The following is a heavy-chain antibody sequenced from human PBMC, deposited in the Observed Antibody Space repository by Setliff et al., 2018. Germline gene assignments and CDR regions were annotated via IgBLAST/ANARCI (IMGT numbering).Heavy chain of an antibody. D-gene: IGHD6-19*01. V-gene: IGHV1-18*01. CDR2: ISAYDGNT. CDR1: GYTFTNYG. J-gene: IGHJ4*02. Sequence: ASVKVSCKDSGYTFTNYGITWVRQAPGQGLEWMAWISAYDGNTKYTLKLQGRVTLTTDTPTTTAYMDLRGLRSDDTAVYYCARTPPNRGLSNGWYVDYWGQGALVTVSS. CDR3: ARTPPNRGLSNGWYVDY.